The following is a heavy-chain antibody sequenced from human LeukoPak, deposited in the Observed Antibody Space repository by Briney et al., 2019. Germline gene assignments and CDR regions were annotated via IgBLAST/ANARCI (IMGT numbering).Heavy chain of an antibody. Sequence: PGGSLRLSCTASGFTFRSYWMNWVRQVPGRELEWVAIIKSDGTEEHYLDSVKGRFTISRVNANNLLFLQMNNLRAEDTAVYYCAGGGGYLIDYWGQGTLVTVSS. CDR1: GFTFRSYW. J-gene: IGHJ4*02. D-gene: IGHD3-22*01. CDR2: IKSDGTEE. CDR3: AGGGGYLIDY. V-gene: IGHV3-7*01.